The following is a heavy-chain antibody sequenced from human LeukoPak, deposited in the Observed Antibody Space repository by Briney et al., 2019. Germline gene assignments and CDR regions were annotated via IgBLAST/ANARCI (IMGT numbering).Heavy chain of an antibody. V-gene: IGHV1-69*04. J-gene: IGHJ6*02. CDR1: GGTFSSYA. CDR2: IIPILGIA. D-gene: IGHD3-16*01. CDR3: ASPDANYASGMDV. Sequence: SVRVSCKASGGTFSSYAISWVRQAPGQGLEWMGRIIPILGIANYAQKFQGRVTITADKSTSTAYMELSSLRSEDTAVYYCASPDANYASGMDVWGQGTTVTVSS.